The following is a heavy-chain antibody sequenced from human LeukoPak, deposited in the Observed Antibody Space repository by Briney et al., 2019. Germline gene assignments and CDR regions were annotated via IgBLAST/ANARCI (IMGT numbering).Heavy chain of an antibody. Sequence: QPGGSLRLSCEVSGFSFEDYGMHWVRQAPGKGLEWVSSINYNGDKTDYADSVKGRFTVSRDNAKKSLYLQMSSLRPEDTALYYCAKHLRATNTYVFYGLDVWGPGTTVTVSS. V-gene: IGHV3-9*01. CDR3: AKHLRATNTYVFYGLDV. CDR2: INYNGDKT. J-gene: IGHJ6*02. D-gene: IGHD5-18*01. CDR1: GFSFEDYG.